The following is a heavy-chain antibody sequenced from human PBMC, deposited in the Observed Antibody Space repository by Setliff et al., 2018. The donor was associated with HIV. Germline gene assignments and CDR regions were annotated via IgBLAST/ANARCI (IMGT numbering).Heavy chain of an antibody. CDR1: GGSISNDY. V-gene: IGHV4-59*01. Sequence: SETLSLTCTVSGGSISNDYWHWIRQSPGRGLEWIGYIYYTGSTNYNPSLKSRVAMSVDSSNHQFSLKLTSVTPADTAIYYCAAQDLDLVKYYYMDYWGPGALVTVSS. CDR2: IYYTGST. J-gene: IGHJ4*02. CDR3: AAQDLDLVKYYYMDY. D-gene: IGHD2-21*01.